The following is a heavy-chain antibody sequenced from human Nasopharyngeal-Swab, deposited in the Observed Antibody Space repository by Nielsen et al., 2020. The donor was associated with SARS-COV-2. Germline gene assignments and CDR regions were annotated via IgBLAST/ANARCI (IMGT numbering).Heavy chain of an antibody. CDR3: AREHYYDSSGYYLLYYYYYMDV. CDR1: GFTFSSYS. J-gene: IGHJ6*03. D-gene: IGHD3-22*01. V-gene: IGHV3-48*01. Sequence: GESLKISCAASGFTFSSYSMNWVRQAPGKGLEWVSYISSSSSTIYYADSVKGRFTISRDNVKNSLYLQMNSLRAEDTAVYYCAREHYYDSSGYYLLYYYYYMDVWGKGTTVTVSS. CDR2: ISSSSSTI.